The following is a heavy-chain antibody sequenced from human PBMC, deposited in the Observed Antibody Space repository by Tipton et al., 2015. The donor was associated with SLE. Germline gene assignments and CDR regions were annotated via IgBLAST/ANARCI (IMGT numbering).Heavy chain of an antibody. CDR1: GASVSSGGDY. CDR2: IYTSEST. Sequence: TLSLTCTVSGASVSSGGDYWNWIRQPAGKGLEWIGRIYTSESTNYNPSLRSRVSISLDTSKNQFSLKLSSVTSADTAVYYCARTPIFNDYGDYRSFDYWGQGILVTVSS. V-gene: IGHV4-61*02. J-gene: IGHJ4*02. D-gene: IGHD4-17*01. CDR3: ARTPIFNDYGDYRSFDY.